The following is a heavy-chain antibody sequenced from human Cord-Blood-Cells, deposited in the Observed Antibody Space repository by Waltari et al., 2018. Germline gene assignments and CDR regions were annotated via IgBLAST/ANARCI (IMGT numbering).Heavy chain of an antibody. J-gene: IGHJ4*02. CDR1: GGSISSSSYY. D-gene: IGHD6-13*01. Sequence: QLQLQESGPGLVKPSETLSLTYTVSGGSISSSSYYWGWIRPPPGKGLEWIGSIYYSGSTYYNPSLKSRVTISVDTSKNQFSLKLSSVTTADTAVYYCARPPGASSWYYFDYWGQGTLVTVSS. V-gene: IGHV4-39*01. CDR3: ARPPGASSWYYFDY. CDR2: IYYSGST.